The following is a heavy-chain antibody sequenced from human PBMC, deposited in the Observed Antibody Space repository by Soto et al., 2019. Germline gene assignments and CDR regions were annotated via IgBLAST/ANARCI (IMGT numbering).Heavy chain of an antibody. CDR3: AKGRGYCSSTSCYTGYYYYGMAV. CDR1: GFTFSSYG. D-gene: IGHD2-2*02. Sequence: QVQLVESGGGVVQPGRSLRLSCAAAGFTFSSYGMHWVRQAPGKGLEWVAVISYDGSNKYYADSVKGRFTISRDNSKNTLYLQMNSRRAEDTAVYYCAKGRGYCSSTSCYTGYYYYGMAVWGQGTTVTVSS. J-gene: IGHJ6*02. CDR2: ISYDGSNK. V-gene: IGHV3-30*18.